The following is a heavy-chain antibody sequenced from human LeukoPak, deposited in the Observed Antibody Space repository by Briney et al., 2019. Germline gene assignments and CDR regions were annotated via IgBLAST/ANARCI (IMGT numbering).Heavy chain of an antibody. CDR2: ISSTSAYT. D-gene: IGHD2-8*02. V-gene: IGHV3-11*06. CDR1: GFPFTSGFTISDYY. J-gene: IGHJ4*02. Sequence: GGSLRLSCAASGFPFTSGFTISDYYMSWIRQAPGKGLEWVSYISSTSAYTSYADSVKGRFTISRDNANNSLFLQMNGLRAEDTAIYYCARGGTGAFDYWGQGTLVTVSS. CDR3: ARGGTGAFDY.